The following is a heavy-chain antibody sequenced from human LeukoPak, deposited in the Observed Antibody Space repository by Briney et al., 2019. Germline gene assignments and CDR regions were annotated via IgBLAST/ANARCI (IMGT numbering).Heavy chain of an antibody. Sequence: NPGGFLRLSCAASGFTFTTYAMHWVRQAPGKGLDWVAVISYDGSDKYYADSVKGRFTISSDNSKNALYLQMNSLRAEDTAVYYCARARTTTGTTTIAFNIWGQGTLVTVSS. CDR2: ISYDGSDK. CDR1: GFTFTTYA. CDR3: ARARTTTGTTTIAFNI. D-gene: IGHD1-1*01. V-gene: IGHV3-30-3*01. J-gene: IGHJ3*02.